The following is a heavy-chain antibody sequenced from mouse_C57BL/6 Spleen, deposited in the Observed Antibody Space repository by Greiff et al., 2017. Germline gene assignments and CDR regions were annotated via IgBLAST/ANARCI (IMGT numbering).Heavy chain of an antibody. CDR3: ARDYYGSSHCDFDV. Sequence: QVQLQQPGAELVRPGSSVKLSCKASGYTFTSYWMHWVKQRPIQGLEWIGNIDPSDSETHYNPKFKDKATLNVDKSYSTAYMQLSSLTSEDSAVYYCARDYYGSSHCDFDVWGTRTTVTVSS. CDR1: GYTFTSYW. D-gene: IGHD1-1*01. J-gene: IGHJ1*03. CDR2: IDPSDSET. V-gene: IGHV1-52*01.